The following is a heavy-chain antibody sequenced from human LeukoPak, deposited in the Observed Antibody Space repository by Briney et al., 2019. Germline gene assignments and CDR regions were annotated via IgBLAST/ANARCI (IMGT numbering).Heavy chain of an antibody. D-gene: IGHD3-10*01. V-gene: IGHV3-23*01. CDR1: GFTFSSYA. J-gene: IGHJ4*02. CDR3: ARDPGSFDY. Sequence: GGSLRLSCAASGFTFSSYAMSWVRQAPGKGLEWVSAISGSGGSTYYADSVKGRSTISRDNAKNSLYLQMNSLRAEDTAVYYCARDPGSFDYWGQGTLVTVSS. CDR2: ISGSGGST.